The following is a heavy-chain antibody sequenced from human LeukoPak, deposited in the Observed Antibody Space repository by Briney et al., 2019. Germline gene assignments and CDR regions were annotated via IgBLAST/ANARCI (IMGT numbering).Heavy chain of an antibody. Sequence: SETLSLTCAVYGGSFSGYYWSWIRQPPGKGLEWIGEINHSGSTNYNPSLKSRVTISVDTSKYQFSLKLSSVTAADTAVYYCARHRSDSSGYWSLDYWGQGTLVTVSS. D-gene: IGHD3-22*01. V-gene: IGHV4-34*01. CDR3: ARHRSDSSGYWSLDY. J-gene: IGHJ4*02. CDR2: INHSGST. CDR1: GGSFSGYY.